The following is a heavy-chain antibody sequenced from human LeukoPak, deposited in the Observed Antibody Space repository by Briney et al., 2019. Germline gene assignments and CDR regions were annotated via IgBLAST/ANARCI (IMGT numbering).Heavy chain of an antibody. CDR2: IYYSGST. Sequence: SETLSLTCTVSGGSISSYYWSWIRQPPGKGLEWIGYIYYSGSTNYNPSLKSRVTISVDTSKNQFSLKLSSVTTADTAMYYCAREETYYYGSGSYGFDPWGRGTLVTVSS. CDR3: AREETYYYGSGSYGFDP. J-gene: IGHJ5*02. V-gene: IGHV4-59*12. D-gene: IGHD3-10*01. CDR1: GGSISSYY.